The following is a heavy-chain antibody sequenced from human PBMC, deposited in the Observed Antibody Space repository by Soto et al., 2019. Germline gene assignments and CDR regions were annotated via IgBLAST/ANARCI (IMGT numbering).Heavy chain of an antibody. D-gene: IGHD3-16*01. J-gene: IGHJ4*02. V-gene: IGHV4-59*01. Sequence: QVQLQESGPGLVKPSETLSLTCTVSAASFSKYYWIWIRQPPGKGLEWIGYIYFNGNTNYNPSLKRRVTISIDTSKKQISLNLTSVTDADTAVYYCASVTFGGVVLAHWGQGTLVTVSS. CDR2: IYFNGNT. CDR3: ASVTFGGVVLAH. CDR1: AASFSKYY.